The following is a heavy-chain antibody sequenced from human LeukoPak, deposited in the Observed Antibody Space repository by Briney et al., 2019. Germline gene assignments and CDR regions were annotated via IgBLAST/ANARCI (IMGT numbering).Heavy chain of an antibody. V-gene: IGHV6-1*01. CDR2: TYYRSKWYN. Sequence: SQTLSLTCAISGDSVSSNSATWTWLRQSPSRGLEWLGRTYYRSKWYNDYAVSMKSRITINPDTSKNQFSLQLNSVTPEDTAVYYCARLVGASWFDSWGQGTLVTVSS. CDR1: GDSVSSNSAT. CDR3: ARLVGASWFDS. D-gene: IGHD1-26*01. J-gene: IGHJ5*01.